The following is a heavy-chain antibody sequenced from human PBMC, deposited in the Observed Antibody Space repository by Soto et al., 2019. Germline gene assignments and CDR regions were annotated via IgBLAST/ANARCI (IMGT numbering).Heavy chain of an antibody. J-gene: IGHJ6*02. CDR3: ARVLYYGSGSYAPYGMDV. D-gene: IGHD3-10*01. V-gene: IGHV1-69*01. CDR2: VSPPFRTS. Sequence: QVQLVQSGAEVKKPGSSVKVSCKTSGVSFNNNGIGWVRQAPGHGLEWMGGVSPPFRTSNYARKFQGRISSTADASTGTVNMELSILTSEDTAQYYCARVLYYGSGSYAPYGMDVWGQGTTVTVSS. CDR1: GVSFNNNG.